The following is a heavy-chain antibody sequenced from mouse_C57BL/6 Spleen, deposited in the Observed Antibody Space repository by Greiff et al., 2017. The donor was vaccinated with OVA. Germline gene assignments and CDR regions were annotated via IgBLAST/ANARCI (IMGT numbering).Heavy chain of an antibody. CDR1: GYSFTGYY. CDR2: INPSTGGT. D-gene: IGHD3-3*01. CDR3: ARGDPPPFDY. Sequence: EVQLQQSGPELVKPGASVKISCKASGYSFTGYYMNWVKQSPEKSLEWIGEINPSTGGTTYNQKFKAKATLTVDKSSSTAYMQLKSLTSEDSAVYYCARGDPPPFDYWGQGTTLTVS. J-gene: IGHJ2*01. V-gene: IGHV1-42*01.